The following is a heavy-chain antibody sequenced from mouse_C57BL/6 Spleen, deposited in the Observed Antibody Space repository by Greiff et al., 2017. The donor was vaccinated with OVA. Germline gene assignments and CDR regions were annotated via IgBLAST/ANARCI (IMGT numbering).Heavy chain of an antibody. V-gene: IGHV1-69*01. D-gene: IGHD3-2*02. Sequence: VQLQQPGAELVMPGASVKLSCKASGYTFTSYWMHWVKQRPGQGLEWIGEIDPSDSYTNYNQKFKGKSTLTVDKSSSTAYMQLSSLTSEDSAVYYCAMRTAQASFAYWGQGTLVTVSA. J-gene: IGHJ3*01. CDR2: IDPSDSYT. CDR1: GYTFTSYW. CDR3: AMRTAQASFAY.